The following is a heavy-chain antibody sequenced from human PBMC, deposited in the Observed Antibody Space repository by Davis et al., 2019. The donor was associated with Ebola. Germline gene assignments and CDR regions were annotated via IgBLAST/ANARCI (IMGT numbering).Heavy chain of an antibody. CDR1: GYNFDTFW. Sequence: GESLKISCEGFGYNFDTFWIAWVRQMPGKGLEWMGIINPADSDTRYSPSLQGQVTISVDKSIVTAYLQWSSLKASDSAMYYCARLKVGRGGTPFDYWGQGTLVNVSS. CDR3: ARLKVGRGGTPFDY. CDR2: INPADSDT. V-gene: IGHV5-51*01. D-gene: IGHD2-15*01. J-gene: IGHJ4*02.